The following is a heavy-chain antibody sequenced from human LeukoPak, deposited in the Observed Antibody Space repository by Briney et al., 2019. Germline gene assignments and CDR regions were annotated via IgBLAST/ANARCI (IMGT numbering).Heavy chain of an antibody. J-gene: IGHJ4*02. CDR3: AKELRLCDAGCLSWLHW. Sequence: GGSLSLACAPSGFTVNSQSSSWVRQAPGKGLEWVSLIIGSGGSTYYADSVKGRFTISRDNYKNMLYLQMNSLRADDTAVYYCAKELRLCDAGCLSWLHWWGEGGQVSVSS. CDR1: GFTVNSQS. V-gene: IGHV3-23*01. CDR2: IIGSGGST. D-gene: IGHD2-21*01.